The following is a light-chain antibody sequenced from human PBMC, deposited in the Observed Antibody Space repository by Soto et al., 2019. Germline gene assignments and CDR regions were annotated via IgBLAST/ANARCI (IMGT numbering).Light chain of an antibody. J-gene: IGLJ2*01. Sequence: QSALTQPPSVSAAPGQKVTISCSGINSNIGNNYVSWYQQLPGTAPKLLIYDNNKRPSGIPDRFSGSKSGTSATLGITGLQTGDGADYYCGAWDDSLSAVFGGGTKVTVL. CDR1: NSNIGNNY. CDR2: DNN. CDR3: GAWDDSLSAV. V-gene: IGLV1-51*01.